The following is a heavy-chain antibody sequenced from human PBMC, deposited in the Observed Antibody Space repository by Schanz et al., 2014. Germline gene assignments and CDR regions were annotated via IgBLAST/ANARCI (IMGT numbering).Heavy chain of an antibody. CDR2: IWNNGVTK. CDR1: GFSLNTYG. CDR3: ARPRFDYGEVDY. Sequence: VQLLESGGGLVQPGTSLILSCSVSGFSLNTYGIHWFRQPAGKGLEWVAVIWNNGVTKYYADSVRGRFTISRDRFQNTLYLRMSSLRVEDTAVYYCARPRFDYGEVDYWGQGTLVTVSS. J-gene: IGHJ4*02. D-gene: IGHD4-17*01. V-gene: IGHV3-33*01.